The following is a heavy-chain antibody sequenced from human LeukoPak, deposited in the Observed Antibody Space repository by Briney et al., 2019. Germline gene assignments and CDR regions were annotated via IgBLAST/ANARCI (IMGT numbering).Heavy chain of an antibody. D-gene: IGHD1-14*01. Sequence: GGSLRLSCAASGFTVITNDRTWVRQAPGKGLEWGSVLYSDGNTKYADSVQGRFTISRDNSKNTLYLEMNSLSPDDTAVYYCARGVEPLAANTLAYWGQGTLVTVSS. CDR1: GFTVITND. V-gene: IGHV3-53*01. CDR2: LYSDGNT. J-gene: IGHJ4*02. CDR3: ARGVEPLAANTLAY.